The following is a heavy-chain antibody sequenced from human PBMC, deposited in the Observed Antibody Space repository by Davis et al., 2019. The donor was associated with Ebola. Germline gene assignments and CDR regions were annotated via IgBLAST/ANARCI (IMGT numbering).Heavy chain of an antibody. CDR2: ISGSGGRT. D-gene: IGHD3-3*01. V-gene: IGHV3-23*01. Sequence: GESLKISCTDSVITFSSYAMTWVRQAPGKGLEWVSAISGSGGRTYYADSVKGRFTISRDNSKKTLYLQMNSLRAEDTAVYYCAKSGLSLGVVKYHYGMDVWGKGTTVTVSS. J-gene: IGHJ6*04. CDR3: AKSGLSLGVVKYHYGMDV. CDR1: VITFSSYA.